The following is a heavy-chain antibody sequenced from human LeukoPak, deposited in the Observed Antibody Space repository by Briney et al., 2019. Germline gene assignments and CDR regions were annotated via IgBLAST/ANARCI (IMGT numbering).Heavy chain of an antibody. D-gene: IGHD6-19*01. CDR3: ARVIYSGWEGELSD. Sequence: GESLRLSCAASGFTFSGHAMSWVRQAPGKGLSWLSTITGGAENTYYADSVKGRFTISRDNSKNTVYLQMNSLRAEDTAVYYCARVIYSGWEGELSDWGQGTLVTVSS. CDR2: ITGGAENT. J-gene: IGHJ4*02. V-gene: IGHV3-23*01. CDR1: GFTFSGHA.